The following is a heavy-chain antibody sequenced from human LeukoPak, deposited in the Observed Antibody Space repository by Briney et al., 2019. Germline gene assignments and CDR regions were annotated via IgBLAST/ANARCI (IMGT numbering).Heavy chain of an antibody. V-gene: IGHV3-74*01. CDR3: ASRIAARLPYDY. Sequence: GGSLRLSCAASGFTFSSYWMHWVRQAPGKGLVWVSRINSDGSSTSYADSVKGRFTISRDNAKNTMYLQMNSLRAEDTALYYCASRIAARLPYDYWGQGTLVTVSS. CDR1: GFTFSSYW. CDR2: INSDGSST. J-gene: IGHJ4*02. D-gene: IGHD6-6*01.